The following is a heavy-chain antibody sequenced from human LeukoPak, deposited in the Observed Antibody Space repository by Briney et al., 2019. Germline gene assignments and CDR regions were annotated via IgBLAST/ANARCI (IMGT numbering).Heavy chain of an antibody. CDR1: GFTVSSNY. CDR3: ARVGTLGWYEGYYFDY. Sequence: PGGSLRLSCAASGFTVSSNYMSWVRQAPGKGLEWVSVIYSGGSTYYADSVKGRFTISRDNSKNTLYLQMNSLRAEDTAVYYCARVGTLGWYEGYYFDYWGQGTLVTVSS. J-gene: IGHJ4*02. D-gene: IGHD6-19*01. V-gene: IGHV3-53*01. CDR2: IYSGGST.